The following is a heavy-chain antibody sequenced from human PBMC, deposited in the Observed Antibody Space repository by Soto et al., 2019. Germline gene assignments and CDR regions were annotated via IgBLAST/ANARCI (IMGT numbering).Heavy chain of an antibody. CDR2: IYYSGST. CDR3: ARGSTPPWGNSRHYYYYYGMDV. Sequence: TSETLSLTCTVSGGSSSSGDYYWSWIRQPPGKGLEWIGYIYYSGSTDYNPSLKSRVTISVDTSKNQFSLKLVSVTAADTAVYYCARGSTPPWGNSRHYYYYYGMDVWGQGTTVTVSS. CDR1: GGSSSSGDYY. V-gene: IGHV4-30-4*01. D-gene: IGHD4-4*01. J-gene: IGHJ6*02.